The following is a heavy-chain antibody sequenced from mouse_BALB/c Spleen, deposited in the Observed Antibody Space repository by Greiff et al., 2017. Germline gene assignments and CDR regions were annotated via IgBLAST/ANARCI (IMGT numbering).Heavy chain of an antibody. V-gene: IGHV1-7*01. J-gene: IGHJ4*01. D-gene: IGHD2-4*01. CDR1: GYTFTSYW. Sequence: VKLMESGAELAKPGASVKMSCKASGYTFTSYWMHWVKQRPGQGLEWIGYINPSTGYTEYNQKFKDKATLTADKSSSTAYMQLSSLTSEDSAVYYCARVGLRGYYAMDYWGQGTSVTVSS. CDR2: INPSTGYT. CDR3: ARVGLRGYYAMDY.